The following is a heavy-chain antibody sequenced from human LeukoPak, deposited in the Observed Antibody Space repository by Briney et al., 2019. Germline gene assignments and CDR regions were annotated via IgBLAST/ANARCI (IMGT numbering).Heavy chain of an antibody. CDR2: ISDSGGRI. V-gene: IGHV3-23*01. Sequence: PGGSLRLSCAASGFTFSTYAMNWVRQAPGKGLEWVSAISDSGGRIYYADSVRGRFTISRDSSKNTLCLQMNSLRAEDTAVYYCAKRGNYYSFDYWGQGTLVTVSS. J-gene: IGHJ4*02. CDR1: GFTFSTYA. CDR3: AKRGNYYSFDY. D-gene: IGHD1-26*01.